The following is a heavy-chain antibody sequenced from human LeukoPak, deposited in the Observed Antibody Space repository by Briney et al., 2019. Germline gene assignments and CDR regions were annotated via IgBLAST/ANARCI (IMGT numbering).Heavy chain of an antibody. J-gene: IGHJ4*02. V-gene: IGHV1-18*01. CDR3: ARAVGPTVTTWYYFDY. D-gene: IGHD4-17*01. CDR1: GYTFSRYG. CDR2: ISAYNGDT. Sequence: ASVKVSCKASGYTFSRYGITWVRQAPGQGLEWMGWISAYNGDTNYAQKLQDRVTMSTDTSTRTAYMELRSLRSDDTAVYYCARAVGPTVTTWYYFDYWGQGTLVTVSS.